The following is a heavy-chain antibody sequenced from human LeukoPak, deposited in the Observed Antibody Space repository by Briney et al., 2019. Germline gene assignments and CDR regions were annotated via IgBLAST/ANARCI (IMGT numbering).Heavy chain of an antibody. CDR2: INPKSGGA. D-gene: IGHD3-9*01. CDR3: ARALRTDILTTDY. J-gene: IGHJ4*02. V-gene: IGHV1-2*02. Sequence: ASVKVSCKASGYTFIDYFVHWVRQAPGQGLEWMGWINPKSGGANYAQNFQGRVSMTRDTSISAAYLEVSGLRSDDTAVYYSARALRTDILTTDYWGQGTLVTVSS. CDR1: GYTFIDYF.